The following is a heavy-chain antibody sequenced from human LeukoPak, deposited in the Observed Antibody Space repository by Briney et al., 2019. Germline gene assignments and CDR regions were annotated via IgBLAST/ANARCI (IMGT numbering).Heavy chain of an antibody. Sequence: GGSLRLSCAVSGFTVSTSYMSWVRQAPGRGLEWVSVIYSGGSPYYAASVKGRFTISRDNSENTLYLQMNSLRAEDSAVYFCARDAGGYYFDYWGQGTPVTVSS. CDR1: GFTVSTSY. CDR3: ARDAGGYYFDY. CDR2: IYSGGSP. V-gene: IGHV3-53*01. J-gene: IGHJ4*02.